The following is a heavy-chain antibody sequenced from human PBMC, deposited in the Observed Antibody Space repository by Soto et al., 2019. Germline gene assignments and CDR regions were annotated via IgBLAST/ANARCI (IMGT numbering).Heavy chain of an antibody. V-gene: IGHV3-11*01. Sequence: GGSLRLSCAASGFTFSDYYMSWIRQAPGKGLEWVSYISSSGSTIYYADSVKGRFTISRDNSKNTLYLQMNSLRAEDTAVYYCAKPPVVFFTLSYYGMDVWGQGTTVTVSS. D-gene: IGHD2-15*01. J-gene: IGHJ6*02. CDR2: ISSSGSTI. CDR3: AKPPVVFFTLSYYGMDV. CDR1: GFTFSDYY.